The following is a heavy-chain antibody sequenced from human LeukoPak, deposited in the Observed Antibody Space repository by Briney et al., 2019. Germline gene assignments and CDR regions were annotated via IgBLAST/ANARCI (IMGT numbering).Heavy chain of an antibody. CDR2: INTNTGNP. CDR1: GYTFTSYA. D-gene: IGHD2-2*01. CDR3: ARSLSQLLLKIHNWLDP. J-gene: IGHJ5*02. V-gene: IGHV7-4-1*02. Sequence: ASVKVFCKASGYTFTSYAMNWVRQAPGQGLEWMGWINTNTGNPTYAQGFTGRFVFSLDTSVSTAYLQISSLKAEDTAVYYCARSLSQLLLKIHNWLDPWGQGTLVTVSS.